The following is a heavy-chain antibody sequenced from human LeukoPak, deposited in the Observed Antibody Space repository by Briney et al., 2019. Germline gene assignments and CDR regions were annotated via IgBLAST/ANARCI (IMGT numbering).Heavy chain of an antibody. D-gene: IGHD3-22*01. CDR3: ARYDSSGYYYLGM. CDR1: GGSISSGDYY. CDR2: IYYSGST. V-gene: IGHV4-30-4*01. J-gene: IGHJ4*02. Sequence: SQTLSLTCIVSGGSISSGDYYWSWIRQPPGKGLEWIGYIYYSGSTYYNPSLKSRVTISVDTSKNQFSLKRSSVTAADTAVYYCARYDSSGYYYLGMWGQGTQVTVSS.